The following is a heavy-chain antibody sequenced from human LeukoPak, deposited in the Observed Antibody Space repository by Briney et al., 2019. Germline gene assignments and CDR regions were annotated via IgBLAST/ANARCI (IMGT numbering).Heavy chain of an antibody. CDR3: ATLSSSVNWFDP. Sequence: PSETLSLTCTVSGGSISSYYWSWIRQPPGKGLEWIGYIYYSGSTNYNPSLKSRVTISVDTSKNQFSLKLSSVTAADTAVYYCATLSSSVNWFDPWGQGTLVTVSS. J-gene: IGHJ5*02. CDR1: GGSISSYY. D-gene: IGHD6-13*01. V-gene: IGHV4-59*01. CDR2: IYYSGST.